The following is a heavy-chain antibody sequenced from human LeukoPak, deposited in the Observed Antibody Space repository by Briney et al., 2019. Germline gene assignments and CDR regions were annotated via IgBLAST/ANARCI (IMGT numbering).Heavy chain of an antibody. J-gene: IGHJ3*02. D-gene: IGHD2-2*01. V-gene: IGHV4-4*07. CDR3: ARGGGGYCSSTSCMGFIYDAFDI. CDR2: IYTSGST. CDR1: GGSISSYY. Sequence: PSETLSLTCTVSGGSISSYYWSWIRQPAGKGLEWIGRIYTSGSTNYNPSLKSRVTMSVDTSKNQFSLKLSSVTAADTAVYYCARGGGGYCSSTSCMGFIYDAFDIWGQGTMVTVSS.